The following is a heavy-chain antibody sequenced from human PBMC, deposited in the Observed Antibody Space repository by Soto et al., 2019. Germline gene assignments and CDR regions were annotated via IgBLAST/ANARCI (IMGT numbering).Heavy chain of an antibody. D-gene: IGHD2-21*01. CDR1: DRSISSYY. Sequence: SETLSLTGTVSDRSISSYYRGWIRRPPGKGLEWIGYIFYSWITNYNPSLESRVTISVDTSKNQFSLKVHSVTAAHSAVYYCTRHSPSGNTSRYCASCGQGNLVTVSS. J-gene: IGHJ5*02. CDR3: TRHSPSGNTSRYCAS. CDR2: IFYSWIT. V-gene: IGHV4-59*08.